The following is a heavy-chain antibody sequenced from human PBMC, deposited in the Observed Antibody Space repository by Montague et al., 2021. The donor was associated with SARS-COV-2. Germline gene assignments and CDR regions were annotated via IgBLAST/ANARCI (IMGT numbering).Heavy chain of an antibody. CDR1: GDSISSSSYD. CDR2: ISYHGNT. J-gene: IGHJ4*02. V-gene: IGHV4-39*01. CDR3: ARRLVYWDSSGQRRHFDY. Sequence: SETLSLTCTVSGDSISSSSYDWGWIRRPPGKGLEWIGHISYHGNTNYNPTLKSRVTISIDTSRNQFSLKVSSVTATDTAIYYCARRLVYWDSSGQRRHFDYWGQGTLVTVSS. D-gene: IGHD3-22*01.